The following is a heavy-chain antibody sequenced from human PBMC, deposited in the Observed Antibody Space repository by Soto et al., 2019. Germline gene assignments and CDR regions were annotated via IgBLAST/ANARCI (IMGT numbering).Heavy chain of an antibody. CDR3: ARLQWERRDY. D-gene: IGHD1-26*01. CDR2: IYYSGST. CDR1: GGSISSSSYY. J-gene: IGHJ4*02. Sequence: QLQLQESGPGLVKPSETLSLTCTVSGGSISSSSYYWGWIRQPPGKGLEWIGSIYYSGSTYYNPSQTRRVAISVDTSKNQFSMKLSSVAAAEAAGYDCARLQWERRDYWGQGTLVTVSS. V-gene: IGHV4-39*01.